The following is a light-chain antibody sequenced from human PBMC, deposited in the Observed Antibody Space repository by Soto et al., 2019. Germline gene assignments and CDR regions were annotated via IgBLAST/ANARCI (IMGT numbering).Light chain of an antibody. Sequence: QSVLTQPPSVSGAPGQRVTISCTGSSSNIGAGYDVHWYQQLPGTAPKLLIYGNNNRPSGVPDRFSGSKSGTAAYLAITGLQADDEADYYCQSYDSSVTLRVFGTGTKLTVL. CDR2: GNN. J-gene: IGLJ1*01. CDR3: QSYDSSVTLRV. V-gene: IGLV1-40*01. CDR1: SSNIGAGYD.